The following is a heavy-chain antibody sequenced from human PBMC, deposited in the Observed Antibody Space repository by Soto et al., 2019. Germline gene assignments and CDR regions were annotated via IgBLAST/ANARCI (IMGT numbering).Heavy chain of an antibody. Sequence: QVQLQESGPGLVKPSETLSLTCTVSGGSISSYYWSWIRQPPGKGLEWIGYIYYSGSTNYNPSLKSRVTISVDTSKNQFSLKLSSVTAADTAVYYCARIYGSAAGDFWGQGPLVTVSS. CDR2: IYYSGST. V-gene: IGHV4-59*01. CDR1: GGSISSYY. D-gene: IGHD6-13*01. CDR3: ARIYGSAAGDF. J-gene: IGHJ4*02.